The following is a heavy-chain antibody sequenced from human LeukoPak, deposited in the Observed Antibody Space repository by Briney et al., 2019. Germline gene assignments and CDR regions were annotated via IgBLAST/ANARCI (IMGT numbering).Heavy chain of an antibody. V-gene: IGHV1-24*01. CDR1: GYTLTELS. J-gene: IGHJ3*02. CDR3: ARAVQQLPQVGDAFDI. D-gene: IGHD6-13*01. CDR2: FDPEDGET. Sequence: ASVKVSCKVSGYTLTELSMHWVRQAPGKGLEWMGGFDPEDGETIYAQKFQGRVTITADKSTSTAYMELSSLRSEDTAVYYCARAVQQLPQVGDAFDIWGQGTMVTVSS.